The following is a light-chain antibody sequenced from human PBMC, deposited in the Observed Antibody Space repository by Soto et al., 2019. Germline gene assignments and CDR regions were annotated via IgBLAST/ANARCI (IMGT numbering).Light chain of an antibody. CDR2: GVS. Sequence: QSALTQPASVSGSPGQSIAISCSGSTSDVGGYNYVSWYQQYPGKAPKLILYGVSDRPSGVSDRFSGSKSGNTASLIISGLQAEDEAHYYCSSYKASTTLFGGGTKLTVL. J-gene: IGLJ2*01. CDR1: TSDVGGYNY. V-gene: IGLV2-14*03. CDR3: SSYKASTTL.